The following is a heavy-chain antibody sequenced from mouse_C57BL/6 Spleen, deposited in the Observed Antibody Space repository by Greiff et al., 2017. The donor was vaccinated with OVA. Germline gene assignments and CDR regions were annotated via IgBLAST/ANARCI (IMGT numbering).Heavy chain of an antibody. Sequence: VKLKQPGAELVRPGSSVKLSCKASGYTFTSYWMDWVKQRPGQGLEWIGNIYPSDSETHYNQKFKDKATLTVDKSSSTAYMQLSSLTSEDSAVYYCARSNYYGSSLDYWGQGTTLTVSS. CDR1: GYTFTSYW. CDR2: IYPSDSET. V-gene: IGHV1-61*01. CDR3: ARSNYYGSSLDY. D-gene: IGHD1-1*01. J-gene: IGHJ2*01.